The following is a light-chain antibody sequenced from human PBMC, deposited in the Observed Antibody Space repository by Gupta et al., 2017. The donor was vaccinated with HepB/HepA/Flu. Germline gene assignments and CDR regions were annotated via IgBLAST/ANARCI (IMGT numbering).Light chain of an antibody. CDR3: QQRSTWPLT. V-gene: IGKV3-11*01. Sequence: EIVLTQSPATLSLSPGARATLSCRASRSVSVYLAWYQHKPGQAPRLLIYDGSNRATGIPARFSGSGSGTDFTLTISTLEAEDSAVYYCQQRSTWPLTFGGGTKVEIK. J-gene: IGKJ4*01. CDR1: RSVSVY. CDR2: DGS.